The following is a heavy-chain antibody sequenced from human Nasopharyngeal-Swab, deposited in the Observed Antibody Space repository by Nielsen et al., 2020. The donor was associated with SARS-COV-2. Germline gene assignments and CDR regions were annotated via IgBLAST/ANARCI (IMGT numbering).Heavy chain of an antibody. J-gene: IGHJ5*02. V-gene: IGHV6-1*01. CDR2: TYYRSKWYN. CDR3: ARVKGYQLLSSAAPNWFDP. D-gene: IGHD2-2*01. Sequence: SQTLSLTCAISGDSVSSNSAAWNWIRQSPSRGLEWLGRTYYRSKWYNDYAVSVKSRITINPDTSKNQFSLQLNSVTPEDTAVYYCARVKGYQLLSSAAPNWFDPWGQGTLVTVSS. CDR1: GDSVSSNSAA.